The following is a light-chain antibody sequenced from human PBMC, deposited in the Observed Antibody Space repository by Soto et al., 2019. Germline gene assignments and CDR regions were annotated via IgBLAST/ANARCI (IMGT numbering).Light chain of an antibody. J-gene: IGLJ2*01. CDR1: SSDVGSYNL. CDR2: EVS. Sequence: QSVLTQPASVSGSPGQSITISCTGTSSDVGSYNLVSWYQQHPGKAPKLMIYEVSKRPSGVSNRFSGSKSGNTASLTISGPQAEDEADYYCCSFASRSTFEVVFGGGTKLTVL. V-gene: IGLV2-23*02. CDR3: CSFASRSTFEVV.